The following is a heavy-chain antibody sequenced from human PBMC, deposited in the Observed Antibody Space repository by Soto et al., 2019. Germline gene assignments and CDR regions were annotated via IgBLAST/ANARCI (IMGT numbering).Heavy chain of an antibody. CDR2: IYYSGNT. J-gene: IGHJ4*02. CDR1: GVSISSYY. CDR3: ARGIGQQLPPLD. V-gene: IGHV4-59*01. D-gene: IGHD6-13*01. Sequence: QVQLQESGPGLVKHSETLSLTCTVSGVSISSYYWSWIRQPPGKGLEWIGYIYYSGNTNYNPSLKSRVTISIDASKNQFSLELSSVTAADSAVYFCARGIGQQLPPLDWGQGTLVTVSS.